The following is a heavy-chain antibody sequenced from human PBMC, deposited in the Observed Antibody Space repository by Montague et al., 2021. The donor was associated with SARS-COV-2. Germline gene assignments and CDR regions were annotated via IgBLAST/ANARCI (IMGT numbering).Heavy chain of an antibody. CDR3: ARGWNYAFDI. CDR1: GDSVSRNNPA. CDR2: TYYGSSWNT. J-gene: IGHJ3*02. V-gene: IGHV6-1*01. Sequence: CAISGDSVSRNNPAWNWIRQSPSRGLEWLGRTYYGSSWNTDYAVSVKSRITISPDTSKNQFFLHLNSVTPEDTDVYYCARGWNYAFDIWSQGTMVTVSS. D-gene: IGHD1-7*01.